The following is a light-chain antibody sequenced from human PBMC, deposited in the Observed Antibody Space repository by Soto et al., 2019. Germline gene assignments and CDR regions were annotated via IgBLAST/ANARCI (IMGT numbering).Light chain of an antibody. V-gene: IGKV1-27*01. CDR2: DAS. CDR3: QKYDSAPEA. Sequence: DIQMTQSPSSLSASVGDRVTITCRASQGISNSLAWYQQEPGKVPKLLIYDASTLQSGVSSRFSCSGSGTDFTLTISSLQPEDVATYYCQKYDSAPEAFGQGTKVEIK. J-gene: IGKJ1*01. CDR1: QGISNS.